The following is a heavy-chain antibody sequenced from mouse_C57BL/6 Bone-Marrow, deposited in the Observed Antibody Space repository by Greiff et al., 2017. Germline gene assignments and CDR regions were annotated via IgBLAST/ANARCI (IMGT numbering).Heavy chain of an antibody. J-gene: IGHJ3*01. D-gene: IGHD2-3*01. CDR1: GYTFTSYG. CDR2: IYPRSGNT. V-gene: IGHV1-81*01. CDR3: AIEGGWLLAWFAY. Sequence: QVQLQQSGAELARPGASVKLSCKASGYTFTSYGISWVKQRTGQGLEWIGEIYPRSGNTYYNEKFKGKATLTADKSSSTAYMELRSLTSEDSAVYFCAIEGGWLLAWFAYWGQGTLVTVSA.